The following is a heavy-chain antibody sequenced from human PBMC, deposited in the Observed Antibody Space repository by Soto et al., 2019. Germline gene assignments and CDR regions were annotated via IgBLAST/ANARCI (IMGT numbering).Heavy chain of an antibody. Sequence: ASVKVSCKASGYTFTGYYMHWVRQAPGQGLEWMGWINPNSGGTNYAQKFQGRVTMTRDTSISTAYMELSRLRSDDTFVYYCARVIPPGRAANWFDPWGQGTLVTVSS. V-gene: IGHV1-2*02. D-gene: IGHD2-15*01. CDR2: INPNSGGT. J-gene: IGHJ5*02. CDR3: ARVIPPGRAANWFDP. CDR1: GYTFTGYY.